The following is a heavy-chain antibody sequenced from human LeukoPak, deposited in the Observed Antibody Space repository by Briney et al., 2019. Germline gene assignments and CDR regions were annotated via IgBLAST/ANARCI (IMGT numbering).Heavy chain of an antibody. CDR3: ARSPSVVTNFDY. D-gene: IGHD4-23*01. Sequence: SQTLSLTCAVSGGSTSSGTYYWTWIRQPAGKGLEWIGRIYTSGSTNYNPSLKSRVTISIDTSKNQFSLRLSSVTAADTAVYYCARSPSVVTNFDYWGQGTLVTVSS. CDR2: IYTSGST. V-gene: IGHV4-61*02. CDR1: GGSTSSGTYY. J-gene: IGHJ4*02.